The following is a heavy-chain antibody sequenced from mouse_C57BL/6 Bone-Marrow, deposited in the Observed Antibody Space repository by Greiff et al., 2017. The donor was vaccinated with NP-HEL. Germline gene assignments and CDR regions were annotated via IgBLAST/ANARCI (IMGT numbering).Heavy chain of an antibody. D-gene: IGHD2-3*01. Sequence: VQLQQSVAELVRPGASVKLSCTASGFNFKNTYMHWVKQRPEQGLEWIGWIDPANGNTNYAPKFQGKATITADTSSNTAYLQLSSLTSEDTAIYYCATWLLRGEFDYWGQGTTLTVSS. J-gene: IGHJ2*01. V-gene: IGHV14-3*01. CDR3: ATWLLRGEFDY. CDR1: GFNFKNTY. CDR2: IDPANGNT.